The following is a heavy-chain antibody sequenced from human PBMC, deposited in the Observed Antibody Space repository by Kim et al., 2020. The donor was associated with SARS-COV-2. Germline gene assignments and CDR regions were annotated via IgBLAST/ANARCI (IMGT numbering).Heavy chain of an antibody. CDR2: IYYSGST. J-gene: IGHJ5*02. CDR1: GGSISSYY. V-gene: IGHV4-59*08. CDR3: ARHMGSSTSCPNWFDP. Sequence: SETLSLTCTVSGGSISSYYWSWIRQPPGKGLEWIGYIYYSGSTNYNPSLKSRVTISVDTSKNQFSLKLNSVTAADTAVYYCARHMGSSTSCPNWFDPWGQGTLVTVSS. D-gene: IGHD2-2*01.